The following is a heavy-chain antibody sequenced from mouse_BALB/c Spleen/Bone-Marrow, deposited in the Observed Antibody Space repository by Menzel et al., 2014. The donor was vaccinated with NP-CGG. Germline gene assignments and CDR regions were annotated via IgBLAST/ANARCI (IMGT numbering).Heavy chain of an antibody. J-gene: IGHJ3*01. CDR2: INPDSSTI. D-gene: IGHD1-2*01. CDR3: ARMHYYGYVAY. Sequence: EVQLVESGGGLVQPGGSLKLSCAASGFDFSRYWTSWVRQAPGKGLEWIGEINPDSSTINYTPSLKDKFIISRDNAKNTLYLQMSKVRSEDTALYYCARMHYYGYVAYWGQGTLVTVSA. V-gene: IGHV4-1*02. CDR1: GFDFSRYW.